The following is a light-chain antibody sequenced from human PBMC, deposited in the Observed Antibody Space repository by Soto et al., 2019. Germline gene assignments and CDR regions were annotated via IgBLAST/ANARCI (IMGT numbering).Light chain of an antibody. CDR2: DVV. CDR3: SSYSSTMTNV. Sequence: QSVLTQPASVSGSPGQSITISCTGTSSDVGGFNSVSWYQLRPGTAPKLILYDVVDRLSGVSYRFSGSKSGNTASLTISGLQAADEADYFSSSYSSTMTNVFGSGSMVTVL. J-gene: IGLJ1*01. CDR1: SSDVGGFNS. V-gene: IGLV2-14*03.